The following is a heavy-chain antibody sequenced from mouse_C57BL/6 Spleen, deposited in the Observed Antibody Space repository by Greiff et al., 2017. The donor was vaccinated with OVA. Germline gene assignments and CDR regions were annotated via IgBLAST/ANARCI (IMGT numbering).Heavy chain of an antibody. CDR3: ARTLRGAGDVGFAY. V-gene: IGHV14-3*01. J-gene: IGHJ3*01. Sequence: VHVKQSVAELVRPGASVKLSCTASGFNIKNTYMHWVKQRPEQGLEWIGRIDPANGNTKYAPKFQGKATITADTSSNTAYLQLSSLTSEDTAIYYCARTLRGAGDVGFAYWGQGTLVTVSA. CDR2: IDPANGNT. D-gene: IGHD1-1*01. CDR1: GFNIKNTY.